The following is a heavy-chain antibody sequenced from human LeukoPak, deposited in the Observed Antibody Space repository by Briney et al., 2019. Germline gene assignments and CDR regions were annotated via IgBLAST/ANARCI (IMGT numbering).Heavy chain of an antibody. CDR3: ARHFTGPGTYTPYFGMDV. CDR2: IYYSGST. Sequence: SETLSLTCTVSGGSIRNYYCSWIRQPPGKGLEWVGYIYYSGSTSYSPSLKSRLTISVDTSKNQFSLKLSSVTAADTAVYYCARHFTGPGTYTPYFGMDVWGQGTTVTVSS. D-gene: IGHD3-16*01. J-gene: IGHJ6*02. CDR1: GGSIRNYY. V-gene: IGHV4-59*08.